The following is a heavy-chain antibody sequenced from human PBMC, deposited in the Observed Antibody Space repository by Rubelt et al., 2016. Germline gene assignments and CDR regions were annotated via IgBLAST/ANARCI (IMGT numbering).Heavy chain of an antibody. D-gene: IGHD2-2*02. Sequence: GGGVVQPGRSLRLSCAASGFTFSSYAMSWVRQAPGKGLEWVSAISGSGGSTYYADSVKGRFTISRYNSNNTLDLQMNSLRAEATAGYYGARNTQNYYYYGMDVWGQGTTVTVSS. CDR2: ISGSGGST. CDR3: ARNTQNYYYYGMDV. V-gene: IGHV3-23*01. CDR1: GFTFSSYA. J-gene: IGHJ6*02.